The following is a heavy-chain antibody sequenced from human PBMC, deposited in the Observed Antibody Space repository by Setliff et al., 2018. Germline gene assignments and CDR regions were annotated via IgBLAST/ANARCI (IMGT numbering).Heavy chain of an antibody. CDR2: IWHDGGNR. CDR3: ARTCSGSGCYAGLES. D-gene: IGHD2-15*01. Sequence: GGSLRLSCAASGFTFSNYRMHWVRQAPGKGLEWVAVIWHDGGNRYHADSVKGRFTISRDNSKNTLYLQMNSLRPEDTAVYYCARTCSGSGCYAGLESWGQGTPVTVSS. J-gene: IGHJ4*02. CDR1: GFTFSNYR. V-gene: IGHV3-33*08.